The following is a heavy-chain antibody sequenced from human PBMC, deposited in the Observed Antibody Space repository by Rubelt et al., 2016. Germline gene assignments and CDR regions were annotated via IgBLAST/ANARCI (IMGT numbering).Heavy chain of an antibody. CDR1: GYTFTSYA. J-gene: IGHJ4*02. V-gene: IGHV7-4-1*02. CDR3: ARVMAAAGRDGNYFDY. D-gene: IGHD6-13*01. Sequence: QVQLVQSGSELKKPGASVKVSCKASGYTFTSYAMNWVRQAPGQGLEWMGWINTNTGNPTYAQGIAGWFVFPLDTSVSTAYLEISSLRAGGTAVYYCARVMAAAGRDGNYFDYWGQGTLVTVSS. CDR2: INTNTGNP.